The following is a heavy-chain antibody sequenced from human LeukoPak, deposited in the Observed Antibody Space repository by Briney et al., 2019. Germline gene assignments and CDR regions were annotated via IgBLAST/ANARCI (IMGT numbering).Heavy chain of an antibody. Sequence: GGSLRLSCAASGFTFSSYWMHWVRQAPGKGLVWVSRINSDGSSTSYADSVKGRFTISRDNAKNTLYLQMNSLRAEDTAVYYCARRFREYSSSSSIDYWGQGTLATVSS. J-gene: IGHJ4*02. CDR1: GFTFSSYW. V-gene: IGHV3-74*01. D-gene: IGHD6-13*01. CDR2: INSDGSST. CDR3: ARRFREYSSSSSIDY.